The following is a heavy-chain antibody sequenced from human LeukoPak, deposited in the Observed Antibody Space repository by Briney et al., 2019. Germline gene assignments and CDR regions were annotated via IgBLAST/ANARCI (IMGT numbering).Heavy chain of an antibody. CDR3: ARVGHYYESSGYLRYYFGLDV. J-gene: IGHJ6*02. V-gene: IGHV3-11*01. Sequence: TGGSLRLSCAASGFTFGDYFMSWVRQAPGKGLEWVSFISSSGTTTYYEDSVKGRFTISRDNAKTSLFLQMNSLRVEDTAVYYCARVGHYYESSGYLRYYFGLDVWGPGTTVTVSS. CDR2: ISSSGTTT. D-gene: IGHD3-22*01. CDR1: GFTFGDYF.